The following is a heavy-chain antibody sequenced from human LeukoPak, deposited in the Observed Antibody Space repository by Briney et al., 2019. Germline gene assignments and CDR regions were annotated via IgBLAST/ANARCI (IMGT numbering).Heavy chain of an antibody. V-gene: IGHV5-51*01. CDR1: GYSFTSYW. CDR2: IYPGDSDT. J-gene: IGHJ4*02. D-gene: IGHD3-22*01. CDR3: ARSPQLIMIVVVFDY. Sequence: GESLKISCKGSGYSFTSYWIGWVRQMPGKGLEWMGIIYPGDSDTRYSPSFQGQVTISADKSISTAYLQWSSLKASDTAMYYCARSPQLIMIVVVFDYWGQGTLVTVSS.